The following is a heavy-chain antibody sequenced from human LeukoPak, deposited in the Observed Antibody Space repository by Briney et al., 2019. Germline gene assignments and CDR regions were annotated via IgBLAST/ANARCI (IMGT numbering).Heavy chain of an antibody. D-gene: IGHD6-6*01. CDR2: INSDGSTT. CDR3: ARGPNSNWSGLDF. Sequence: GSLRLSCAASGFTFSSYWMHWVRQAPGKGLVWVSRINSDGSTTNYADSVKGRFTVSRDNAKNTLYLQVNNLRAEDTAVYYCARGPNSNWSGLDFWGQGTLLTVSS. CDR1: GFTFSSYW. V-gene: IGHV3-74*01. J-gene: IGHJ4*01.